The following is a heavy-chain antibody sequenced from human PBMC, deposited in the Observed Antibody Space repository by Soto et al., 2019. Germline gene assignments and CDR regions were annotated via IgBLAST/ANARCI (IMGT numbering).Heavy chain of an antibody. J-gene: IGHJ3*02. V-gene: IGHV1-69*01. CDR3: ARDVLGGWVEKTYRAFDI. Sequence: QVQLVQSGAELKKPGSSVTVSCQASGGTFKTFGVSWVRQAPGQGLQWMGGIIPLLRTTDYAQNFQGRISISADESTNTVFMELTSLRSADTAVYYCARDVLGGWVEKTYRAFDIWGQGTLVAVSS. D-gene: IGHD1-26*01. CDR2: IIPLLRTT. CDR1: GGTFKTFG.